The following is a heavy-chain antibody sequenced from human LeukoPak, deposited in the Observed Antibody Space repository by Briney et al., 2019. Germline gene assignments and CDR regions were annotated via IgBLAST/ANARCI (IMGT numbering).Heavy chain of an antibody. CDR1: GFTFSNYW. CDR3: ARSQYYYDSSGYYHFDY. Sequence: PGGSLRLSCAASGFTFSNYWMSWVRQAPGKGLEGVANIKQDGSEKYYVDSVKGRFTISRDNAKNSLYLQMNSLRAEDTAVYYCARSQYYYDSSGYYHFDYWGQGTLVTVSS. CDR2: IKQDGSEK. J-gene: IGHJ4*02. D-gene: IGHD3-22*01. V-gene: IGHV3-7*01.